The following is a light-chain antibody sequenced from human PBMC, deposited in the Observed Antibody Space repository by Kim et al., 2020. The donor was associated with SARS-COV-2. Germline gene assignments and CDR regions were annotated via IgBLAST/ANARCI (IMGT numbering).Light chain of an antibody. CDR3: QAWDSSTFYV. J-gene: IGLJ1*01. Sequence: SYELTQPPSVSVSPGQTASITCSGDKLGDKYACWYQQKPGQSPVLVIYQDSKRPSGIPERFPGSNSGNTATLTISGTQAMDEADYYCQAWDSSTFYVFGTGTKVTVL. CDR1: KLGDKY. CDR2: QDS. V-gene: IGLV3-1*01.